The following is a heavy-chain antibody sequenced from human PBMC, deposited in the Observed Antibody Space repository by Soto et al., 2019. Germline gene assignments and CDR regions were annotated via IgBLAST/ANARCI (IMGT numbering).Heavy chain of an antibody. CDR1: GGSISSSSYY. D-gene: IGHD6-6*01. CDR3: ASPNGSPIAARPVYYFDY. CDR2: IYYSGST. J-gene: IGHJ4*02. Sequence: SQTLSLTCTVSGGSISSSSYYWGWIRQPPGKGLEWIGSIYYSGSTYYNPSLKSRVTISVDTSKNQFSLKLSSVTAADTAVYYCASPNGSPIAARPVYYFDYWGQGTLVTVSS. V-gene: IGHV4-39*01.